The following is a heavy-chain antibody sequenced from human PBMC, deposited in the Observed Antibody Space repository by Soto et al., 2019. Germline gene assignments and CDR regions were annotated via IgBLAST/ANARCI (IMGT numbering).Heavy chain of an antibody. D-gene: IGHD5-18*01. CDR2: IYYSGST. CDR1: GGSISSSSYY. V-gene: IGHV4-39*02. CDR3: AREHQFIQLWRHDAFDI. J-gene: IGHJ3*02. Sequence: SETLSLTCTVSGGSISSSSYYWGWIRQPPGKGLEWIGSIYYSGSTYYNPSLKSRVTISVDTSKNQFSLQLNSVTPEDTAVYYCAREHQFIQLWRHDAFDIWGQGTMVTVSS.